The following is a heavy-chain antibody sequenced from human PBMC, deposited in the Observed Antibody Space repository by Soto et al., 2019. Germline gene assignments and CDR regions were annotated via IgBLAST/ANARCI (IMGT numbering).Heavy chain of an antibody. Sequence: ASVKVSCKASGYTFTSYGISWVRQAPGQGLEWMGWISAYNGNTNYAQKLQGRVTMTTDTSTSTAYMELRSLRSDDTAVYYCARVPSEGPDYYYYMDVWGKGTTVTVSS. CDR2: ISAYNGNT. J-gene: IGHJ6*03. CDR1: GYTFTSYG. V-gene: IGHV1-18*01. CDR3: ARVPSEGPDYYYYMDV.